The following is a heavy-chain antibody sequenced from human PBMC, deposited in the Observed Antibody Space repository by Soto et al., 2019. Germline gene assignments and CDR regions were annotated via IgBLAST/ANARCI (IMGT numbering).Heavy chain of an antibody. J-gene: IGHJ5*02. CDR1: GFTFSSYA. Sequence: GGSLRLSCAASGFTFSSYAMHWVRQAPGKGLEWVAVISYDGSNKYYADSVKGRFTISRDNSKNTLYLQMNSLRAEDTAVYYCARDLGRFGVVVRNWFDPWGQGTLVTVSS. V-gene: IGHV3-30-3*01. CDR2: ISYDGSNK. CDR3: ARDLGRFGVVVRNWFDP. D-gene: IGHD3-3*01.